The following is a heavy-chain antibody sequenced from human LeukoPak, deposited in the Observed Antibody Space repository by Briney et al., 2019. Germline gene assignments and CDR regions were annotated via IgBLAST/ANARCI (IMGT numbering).Heavy chain of an antibody. CDR3: AKDVDPAELYYFDY. J-gene: IGHJ4*02. Sequence: PGGSLRLSCAASGFTFSSYGMHWVRQAPGKGLEWVAVISYDGSNKYYADSVKGRFTISRDNSKNTLYLQMNSLRAEDTAAYYCAKDVDPAELYYFDYWGQGTLVTVSS. CDR1: GFTFSSYG. CDR2: ISYDGSNK. V-gene: IGHV3-30*18. D-gene: IGHD6-13*01.